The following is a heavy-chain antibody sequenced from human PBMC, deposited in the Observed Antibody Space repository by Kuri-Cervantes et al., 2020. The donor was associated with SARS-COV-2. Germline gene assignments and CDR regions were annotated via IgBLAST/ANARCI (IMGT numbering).Heavy chain of an antibody. CDR2: IGTAGDT. J-gene: IGHJ4*02. CDR1: GFTFSSYD. D-gene: IGHD1-26*01. Sequence: GESLKISCAACGFTFSSYDMHWVRQATGKGLEWVSAIGTAGDTYYPGSVKGQFTISRENAKNSLYLQMNSLRAGDTAVYYCTRPLRGSYYVISDYWGQGTLVTVSS. CDR3: TRPLRGSYYVISDY. V-gene: IGHV3-13*03.